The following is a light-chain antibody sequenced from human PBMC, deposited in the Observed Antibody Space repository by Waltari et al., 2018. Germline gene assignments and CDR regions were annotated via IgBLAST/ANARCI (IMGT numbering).Light chain of an antibody. V-gene: IGKV1-39*01. CDR2: AAT. J-gene: IGKJ2*01. Sequence: DIQMTQSPSTLSASVGDRVTITCRASQSISTYLNWYQQKPGKAPSLLIFAATSLQSGAPSRFSGSGSGTEFTLTINNLQPEDFATYYCQQGYSSPPYTFGQGTKLLI. CDR3: QQGYSSPPYT. CDR1: QSISTY.